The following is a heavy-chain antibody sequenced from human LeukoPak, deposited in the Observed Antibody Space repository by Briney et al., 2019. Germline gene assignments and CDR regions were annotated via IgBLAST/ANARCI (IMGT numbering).Heavy chain of an antibody. V-gene: IGHV3-9*01. D-gene: IGHD3-10*01. J-gene: IGHJ2*01. CDR1: GFTLSSYA. Sequence: GGSLRLSCAASGFTLSSYAMHWVRQAPGKGLEWVSGISWNSGSKGYADSVKGRFTISRDNSKKSLYLQMNSLRPEDTALYYCAKAAGDWYFDLWGRGTLVSVSS. CDR2: ISWNSGSK. CDR3: AKAAGDWYFDL.